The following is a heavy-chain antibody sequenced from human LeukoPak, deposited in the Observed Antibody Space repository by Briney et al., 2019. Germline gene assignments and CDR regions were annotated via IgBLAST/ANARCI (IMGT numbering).Heavy chain of an antibody. CDR3: AKFGDFYDSWSGYFPYYFDY. J-gene: IGHJ4*02. D-gene: IGHD3-3*01. CDR2: ISGSGGST. V-gene: IGHV3-23*01. Sequence: QPGGSLRLSCAASGFTFSSYAMSWVRQAPGKGLEWVSAISGSGGSTYYADSVKGRFTISRDNSKNTLYLQMNSLRAEDTAVYYCAKFGDFYDSWSGYFPYYFDYWGQGTLVTVSS. CDR1: GFTFSSYA.